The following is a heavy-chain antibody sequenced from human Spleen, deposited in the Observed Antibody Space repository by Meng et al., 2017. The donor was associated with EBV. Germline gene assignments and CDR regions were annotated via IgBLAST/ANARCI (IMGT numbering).Heavy chain of an antibody. J-gene: IGHJ4*02. CDR3: TRGTTIRDY. D-gene: IGHD5-12*01. V-gene: IGHV4-39*07. CDR1: GASIRSSSYY. CDR2: VYYGVST. Sequence: LPLPESGPGLVKPSETLSLTCTVSGASIRSSSYYWGWIRQPPGKGLEWIGSVYYGVSTYYSPSVKSRATISVDTSKNQFSLNLNSVTAADTAVYYCTRGTTIRDYWGQGTLVTGSS.